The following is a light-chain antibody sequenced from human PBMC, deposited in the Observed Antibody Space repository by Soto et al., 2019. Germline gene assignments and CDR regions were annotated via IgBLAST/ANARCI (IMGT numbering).Light chain of an antibody. V-gene: IGLV1-40*01. J-gene: IGLJ1*01. Sequence: QSVLTQPPSVSGAPGQRVTISCTGSSSNIGAGYDVHWYQQLPGTAPKLVIYGDSNRPSGVPDRFSGSKSGTSASLAITGLQAEDEADSFCQSYDNSLSDYVFGNGTKVTVL. CDR1: SSNIGAGYD. CDR3: QSYDNSLSDYV. CDR2: GDS.